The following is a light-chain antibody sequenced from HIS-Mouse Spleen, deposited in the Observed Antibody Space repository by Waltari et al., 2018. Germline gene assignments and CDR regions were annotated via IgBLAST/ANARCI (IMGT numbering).Light chain of an antibody. V-gene: IGLV2-14*01. CDR2: EVS. J-gene: IGLJ3*02. Sequence: QSALTQPASVSGSPGQSIPLSFTGTSSDVGGYNYVSWYQQHPGKAPKLMIYEVSNRPSGVSNRFSGSKSGNTASLTISGLQAEDEADYYCSSYTSSSTLVFGGGTKLTVL. CDR1: SSDVGGYNY. CDR3: SSYTSSSTLV.